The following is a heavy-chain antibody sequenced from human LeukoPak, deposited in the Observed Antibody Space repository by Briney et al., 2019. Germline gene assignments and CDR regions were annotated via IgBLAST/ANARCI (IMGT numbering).Heavy chain of an antibody. Sequence: GGSLRLSCTASGFTFNEYAMSWFRQAPGKRLEWVAVIWDDGNNKRYANSVNGRFTISRDNSENTLYLQMNGLTAEDTAMYYCARDSYQDYYGRFDPWGQGTLVIVSS. J-gene: IGHJ5*02. D-gene: IGHD3-10*01. CDR2: IWDDGNNK. CDR1: GFTFNEYA. CDR3: ARDSYQDYYGRFDP. V-gene: IGHV3-33*01.